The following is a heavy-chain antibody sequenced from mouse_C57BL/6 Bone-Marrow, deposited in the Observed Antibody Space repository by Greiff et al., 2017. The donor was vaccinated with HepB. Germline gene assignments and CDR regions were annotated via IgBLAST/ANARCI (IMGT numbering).Heavy chain of an antibody. CDR3: AREYYYGPFAY. D-gene: IGHD1-1*01. CDR1: GYSITSGYY. V-gene: IGHV3-6*01. J-gene: IGHJ3*01. Sequence: VQLKESGPGLVKPSQSLSLTCSVTGYSITSGYYWNWIRQFPGNKLEWMGYISYDGSNNYNPSLKNRISITRDTSKNQFFLKLNSVTTEDTATYYCAREYYYGPFAYWGQGTLVTVSA. CDR2: ISYDGSN.